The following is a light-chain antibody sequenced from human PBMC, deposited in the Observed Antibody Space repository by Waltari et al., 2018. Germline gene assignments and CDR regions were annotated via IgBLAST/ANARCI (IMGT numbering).Light chain of an antibody. Sequence: QSVLTQPPSASGTPGQRVTISCSGSTSTIGSNTVNWYQQHPGTAPKLLIYTNNQRPSGVPDRFSGSKSGTSASLAISGLQSEDEADYYCAAWDDSLSGPGFGGGTKVTVL. V-gene: IGLV1-44*01. J-gene: IGLJ3*02. CDR3: AAWDDSLSGPG. CDR1: TSTIGSNT. CDR2: TNN.